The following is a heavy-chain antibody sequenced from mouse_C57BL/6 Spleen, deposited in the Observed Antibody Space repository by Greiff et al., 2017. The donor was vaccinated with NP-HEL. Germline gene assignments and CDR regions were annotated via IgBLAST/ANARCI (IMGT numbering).Heavy chain of an antibody. D-gene: IGHD3-1*01. J-gene: IGHJ2*01. CDR1: GFTFSNYW. Sequence: EVKLEESGGGLVQPGGSMKLSCVASGFTFSNYWMNWVRQSPEKGLEWVAQIRLKSDNYATHYAESVKGRFTISRDDSKSSVYLQMNNLRAEDTGIYYCTGVGSHYFDYWGQGTTLTVSS. CDR2: IRLKSDNYAT. CDR3: TGVGSHYFDY. V-gene: IGHV6-3*01.